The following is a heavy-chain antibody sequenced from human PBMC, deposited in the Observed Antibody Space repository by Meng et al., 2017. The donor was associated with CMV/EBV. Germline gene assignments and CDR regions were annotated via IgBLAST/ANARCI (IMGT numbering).Heavy chain of an antibody. CDR1: VASSSGISYS. J-gene: IGHJ5*02. CDR3: ARRSGDIVVVPAAIHASQNWFDP. D-gene: IGHD2-2*02. Sequence: SETLSSPSPVPVASSSGISYSWGWIRQPPGKGREWIGSIYYSGSTYYNPSLKSRVTISVDTSKNQFSLKLSSVTAADTAVYYCARRSGDIVVVPAAIHASQNWFDPWGQGTLVTVSS. CDR2: IYYSGST. V-gene: IGHV4-39*01.